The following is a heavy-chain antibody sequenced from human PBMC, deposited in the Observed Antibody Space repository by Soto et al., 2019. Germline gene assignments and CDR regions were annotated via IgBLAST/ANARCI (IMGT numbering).Heavy chain of an antibody. J-gene: IGHJ4*02. CDR2: ISRDGNTT. Sequence: GGSLRLSCSASGFTFSDYAMHWFRQTSGKGLEYVSAISRDGNTTYYTESVKDRFTISRDISKNTLYLQMSSLRVEDTAVYYCVKEGRIPRGVYENWGQGTLVTVSS. D-gene: IGHD3-10*01. CDR3: VKEGRIPRGVYEN. V-gene: IGHV3-64D*06. CDR1: GFTFSDYA.